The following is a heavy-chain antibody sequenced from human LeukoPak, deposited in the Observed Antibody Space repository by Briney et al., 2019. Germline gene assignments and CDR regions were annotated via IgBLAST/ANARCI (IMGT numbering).Heavy chain of an antibody. J-gene: IGHJ4*02. CDR2: IYHSGST. CDR1: GGSISSSNW. Sequence: SETLSLTCAVSGGSISSSNWWSWVRQPPGKGLEWIGEIYHSGSTNYNPSLKSRVIISVDTSKNQFSLKLSSVTAADTAVYYCARGTRRDGYNGAFDYWGQGTLVTVSS. V-gene: IGHV4-4*02. D-gene: IGHD5-24*01. CDR3: ARGTRRDGYNGAFDY.